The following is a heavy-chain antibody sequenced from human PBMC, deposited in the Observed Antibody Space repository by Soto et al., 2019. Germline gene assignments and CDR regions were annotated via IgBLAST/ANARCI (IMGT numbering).Heavy chain of an antibody. CDR1: GFTFSSYG. V-gene: IGHV3-30*18. CDR2: ISYDGSNK. CDR3: AKDNGSGCDWLRVGDASDI. J-gene: IGHJ3*02. D-gene: IGHD5-12*01. Sequence: QVQLVESGGGVVQPGRSLRLSCAASGFTFSSYGMHWVRQAPGKGLEWVAVISYDGSNKYYADSVKGRLTISRDNSKNXLXXQMNILGGEDTAVYYCAKDNGSGCDWLRVGDASDIWGQGTMVTVSS.